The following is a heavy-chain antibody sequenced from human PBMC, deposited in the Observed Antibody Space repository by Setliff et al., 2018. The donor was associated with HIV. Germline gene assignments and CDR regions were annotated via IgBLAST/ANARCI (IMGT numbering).Heavy chain of an antibody. CDR2: ISPGDSDS. Sequence: GESLKISCHLSGYSFVDFWIGWVRPMPGKGLELVGFISPGDSDSRYSPSFRGQVTISTDKSTTTAYLDWASLKASDTAMYYCVRYIGAAAGYIDHWGQGTLVTVSS. J-gene: IGHJ4*02. V-gene: IGHV5-51*01. CDR3: VRYIGAAAGYIDH. CDR1: GYSFVDFW. D-gene: IGHD6-25*01.